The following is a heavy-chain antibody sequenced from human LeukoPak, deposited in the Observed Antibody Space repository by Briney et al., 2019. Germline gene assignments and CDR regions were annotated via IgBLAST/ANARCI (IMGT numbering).Heavy chain of an antibody. CDR2: IKRKGDDGTI. D-gene: IGHD3/OR15-3a*01. CDR3: TAGTGRSDFDY. V-gene: IGHV3-15*01. CDR1: GFSFSNAW. J-gene: IGHJ4*02. Sequence: GSLRLSCAASGFSFSNAWMSWVRQAPGKGLEWVGRIKRKGDDGTIDYAAPVKGRLTISRDDSRNTLYLQMNSLKSEDTAVYYCTAGTGRSDFDYWGQGTLVTVSS.